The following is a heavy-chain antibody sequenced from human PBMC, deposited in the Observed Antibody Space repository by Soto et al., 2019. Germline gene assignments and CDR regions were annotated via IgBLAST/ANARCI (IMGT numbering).Heavy chain of an antibody. CDR1: GGSNIRDGYY. CDR3: ARATPAGSADF. J-gene: IGHJ4*02. V-gene: IGHV4-31*03. D-gene: IGHD2-2*01. Sequence: PSGTLSLTCNVSGGSNIRDGYYWSWIRQHPGKGLEWIAYISYSGSSYSNPSLKSRVTISADTSKNQFSLRLTSVTAADTAVYFCARATPAGSADFWGQGTLVTVSS. CDR2: ISYSGSS.